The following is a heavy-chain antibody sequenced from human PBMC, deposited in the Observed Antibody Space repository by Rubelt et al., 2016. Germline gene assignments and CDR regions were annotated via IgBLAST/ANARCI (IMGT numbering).Heavy chain of an antibody. J-gene: IGHJ5*02. CDR2: IDPSDSYT. V-gene: IGHV5-10-1*01. Sequence: EVQLEQSGAEVKKAGESLKISCKASGYIFTSYWISWVRQMPGKGLEWMGRIDPSDSYTNYSPSFQGHVTISADKSISTAYLQWSSLKASDTAMYYCARHVNHNWFDPWGQGTLVTVSS. CDR3: ARHVNHNWFDP. D-gene: IGHD1-14*01. CDR1: GYIFTSYW.